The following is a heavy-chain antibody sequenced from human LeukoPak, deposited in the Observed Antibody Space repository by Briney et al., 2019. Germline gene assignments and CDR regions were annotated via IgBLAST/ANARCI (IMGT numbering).Heavy chain of an antibody. CDR3: ARDLNTASYYDSRKRDY. V-gene: IGHV3-23*01. D-gene: IGHD3-22*01. CDR2: ISGGGAST. J-gene: IGHJ4*02. Sequence: GESLRLSCAASGFTFSNFAMSWVRQAPGKGLEWVSAISGGGASTWYADSVKGRFTISRDNSKNTLYLQMNSLRAEDTAVYYCARDLNTASYYDSRKRDYWGQGTLVTVSS. CDR1: GFTFSNFA.